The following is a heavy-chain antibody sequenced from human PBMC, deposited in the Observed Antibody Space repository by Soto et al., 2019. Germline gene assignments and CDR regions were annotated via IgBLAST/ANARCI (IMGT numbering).Heavy chain of an antibody. V-gene: IGHV3-74*01. D-gene: IGHD6-6*01. CDR3: ASNIAARKGRFDP. CDR1: GFTFSSYW. J-gene: IGHJ5*02. Sequence: EVQLVESGGGLVQPGGSLRLSCAASGFTFSSYWMHWVRQAPGKGLVWVSRINSDGSSTSYADSVKGRFTISRDNAKNTLYLQMNSLRAEDTAVYYCASNIAARKGRFDPWGQGTLVTVSS. CDR2: INSDGSST.